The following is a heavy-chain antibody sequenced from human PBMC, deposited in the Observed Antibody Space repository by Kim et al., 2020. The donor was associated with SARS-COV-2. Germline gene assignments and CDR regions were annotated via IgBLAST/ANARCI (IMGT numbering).Heavy chain of an antibody. CDR1: VYTFTSYG. J-gene: IGHJ1*01. CDR2: ISAYNGNT. CDR3: ARGAEAYCGGDCYPRDFQH. V-gene: IGHV1-18*04. D-gene: IGHD2-21*02. Sequence: ASVKVSCKASVYTFTSYGISWVRQAPGQGLEWMGWISAYNGNTNYAQKLQGRVTMTTDTSTSTAYMERRSLRSDDTAVYYCARGAEAYCGGDCYPRDFQHWGQGTLVTVSS.